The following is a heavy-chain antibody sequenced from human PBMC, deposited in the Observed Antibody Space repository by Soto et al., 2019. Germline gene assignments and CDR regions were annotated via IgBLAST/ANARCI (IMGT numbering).Heavy chain of an antibody. Sequence: SETLSLTCTVSGGSISSYYWSWIRQPPGKGLEWIGYIYYSGSTNYNPSLKSRVTISVDTSKNQFSLKLSSVTAADTAVYYCARQKTTVTTGAWFDLWGQGTRVSVAS. D-gene: IGHD4-4*01. CDR3: ARQKTTVTTGAWFDL. V-gene: IGHV4-59*08. CDR2: IYYSGST. CDR1: GGSISSYY. J-gene: IGHJ5*02.